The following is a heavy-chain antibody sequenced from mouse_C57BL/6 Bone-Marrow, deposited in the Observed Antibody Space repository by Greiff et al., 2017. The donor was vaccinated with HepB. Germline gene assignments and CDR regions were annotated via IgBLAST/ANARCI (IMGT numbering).Heavy chain of an antibody. J-gene: IGHJ3*01. CDR2: IYPRSGNT. V-gene: IGHV1-81*01. CDR1: GYTFTSYG. Sequence: VQLQQSGAELARPGASVKLSCKASGYTFTSYGISWVKQRTGQGLEWIGEIYPRSGNTYYNEKFKGKATLNADKSSSTEYMGLRSLTYEDSAGYLWARGYPWFAYWGQGTLVTVSA. CDR3: ARGYPWFAY. D-gene: IGHD2-14*01.